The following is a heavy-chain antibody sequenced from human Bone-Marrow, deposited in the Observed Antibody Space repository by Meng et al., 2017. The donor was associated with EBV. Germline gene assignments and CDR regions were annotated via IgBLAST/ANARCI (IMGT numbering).Heavy chain of an antibody. V-gene: IGHV4-34*01. D-gene: IGHD6-25*01. CDR1: GGSFSGYY. CDR3: ATQRRDTDWFDP. CDR2: INHSGST. J-gene: IGHJ5*02. Sequence: QLKPSGPGLLKPSGPLSLACAVYGGSFSGYYWTWIRQPPGKGLEWIGEINHSGSTNYNPSLKSRVTISVDTSKNQFSLKLSSVTAADTAVYYCATQRRDTDWFDPWGQGTLVTVSS.